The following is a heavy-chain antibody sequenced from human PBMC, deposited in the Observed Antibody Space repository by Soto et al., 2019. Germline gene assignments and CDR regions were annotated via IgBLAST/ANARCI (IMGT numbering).Heavy chain of an antibody. Sequence: PSETLSLTCTVSGGSVSSGSYYWSWIRQPPGKGLEWIGYIYYSGSTNYNPSLKSRVTISVDTSKNQFSLKLSSVTAADTAVYYCARDSMVRGSRDYWGQGTLVTVSS. CDR1: GGSVSSGSYY. D-gene: IGHD3-10*01. CDR2: IYYSGST. J-gene: IGHJ4*02. CDR3: ARDSMVRGSRDY. V-gene: IGHV4-61*01.